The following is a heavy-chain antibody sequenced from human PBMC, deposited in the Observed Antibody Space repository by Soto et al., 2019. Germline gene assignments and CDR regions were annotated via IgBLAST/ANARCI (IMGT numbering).Heavy chain of an antibody. CDR2: ISAKHGSA. Sequence: ASVKVSCKASGGGNLSDYRTTWVRRAPGQGLEWMGWISAKHGSANYAQNLQGRVTMTTDTSTSTAYMELRSLRSDDTAVYYCARDGGVVPAAGEIWGQGTMVTVSS. D-gene: IGHD2-2*01. CDR3: ARDGGVVPAAGEI. V-gene: IGHV1-18*04. J-gene: IGHJ3*02. CDR1: GGGNLSDYR.